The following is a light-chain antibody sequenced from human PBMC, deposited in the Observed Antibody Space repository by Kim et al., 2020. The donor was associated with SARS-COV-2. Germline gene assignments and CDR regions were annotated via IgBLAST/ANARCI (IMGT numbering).Light chain of an antibody. CDR3: QQYYSTPYT. Sequence: ATSNCKSSQSVLYSSNNQNYLAWYQQKPGQPPKLLIYWASTREYGVPDRFSGSGSGTDFTLTISSLQAEDVAVYYCQQYYSTPYTFGQGTKLEI. J-gene: IGKJ2*01. CDR2: WAS. V-gene: IGKV4-1*01. CDR1: QSVLYSSNNQNY.